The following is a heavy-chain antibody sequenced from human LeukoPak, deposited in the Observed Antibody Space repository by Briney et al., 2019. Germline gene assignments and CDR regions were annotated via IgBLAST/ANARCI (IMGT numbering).Heavy chain of an antibody. Sequence: GRSLRLSCAASGFTFSSYAMHWVRQAPGKGLEWVAVISYDGSNKYYADSVKGRFTISRDNSKNTLYLQMSSLRAEDTAVYYCARDESFGSSGNYRTFDYWGQGTLVTVSS. V-gene: IGHV3-30*04. CDR1: GFTFSSYA. CDR3: ARDESFGSSGNYRTFDY. D-gene: IGHD3-22*01. J-gene: IGHJ4*02. CDR2: ISYDGSNK.